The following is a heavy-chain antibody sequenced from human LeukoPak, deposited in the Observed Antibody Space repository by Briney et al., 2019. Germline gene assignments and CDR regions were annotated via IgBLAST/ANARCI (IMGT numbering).Heavy chain of an antibody. D-gene: IGHD4-17*01. V-gene: IGHV4-39*01. J-gene: IGHJ4*02. Sequence: PSETLSLTCSVSGGSIRSYYWGWIRQPPGKGLEWIASIYYSGSTYYNPSLKSRVTISVDTSKNQFSLKLSSVTAADTAVYYCAGSPDYGTKKGPFDYWGQATLVTVSS. CDR3: AGSPDYGTKKGPFDY. CDR1: GGSIRSYY. CDR2: IYYSGST.